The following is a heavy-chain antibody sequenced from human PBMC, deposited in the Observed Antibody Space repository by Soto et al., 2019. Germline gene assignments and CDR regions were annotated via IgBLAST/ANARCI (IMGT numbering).Heavy chain of an antibody. V-gene: IGHV4-34*01. CDR3: ARGPGCTNGVCPFDY. D-gene: IGHD2-8*01. CDR2: INHSGST. Sequence: SETLSLTCAVYGGSFSGYYLSWIRQPPGKGLEWIGEINHSGSTNYNPSLKSRVTISVDTSKNQFSLKLSSVTAADTAVYYCARGPGCTNGVCPFDYWGQGTLVTVSS. CDR1: GGSFSGYY. J-gene: IGHJ4*02.